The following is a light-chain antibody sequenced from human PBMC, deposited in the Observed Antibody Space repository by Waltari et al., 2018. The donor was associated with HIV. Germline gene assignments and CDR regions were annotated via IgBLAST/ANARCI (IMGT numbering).Light chain of an antibody. CDR2: DNE. CDR1: NSNVENNY. J-gene: IGLJ1*01. Sequence: QSILTQPPSVSAAPGQKVSFSSSGGNSNVENNYVSWYQQVPGKAPRLLIYDNEKRPSGIPDRFSASKAGMSATLDITGLQIVDEADYYCGTWDSSLNLYVFRPGTTVAVL. V-gene: IGLV1-51*01. CDR3: GTWDSSLNLYV.